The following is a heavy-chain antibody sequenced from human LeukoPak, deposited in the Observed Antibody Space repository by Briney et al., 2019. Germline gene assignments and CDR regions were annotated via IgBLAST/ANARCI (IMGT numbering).Heavy chain of an antibody. CDR3: ARAFHYDFWSGSPGYFDY. Sequence: TSETLSLTCTVSGYSISSGYYWGWIRQPPGKGLEWIGSIYHSGSTYYNPSLKSRVTISVDTSKNQFSLKLSSVTAADTAVYYCARAFHYDFWSGSPGYFDYWGQGTLVTVSS. CDR2: IYHSGST. V-gene: IGHV4-38-2*02. D-gene: IGHD3-3*01. J-gene: IGHJ4*02. CDR1: GYSISSGYY.